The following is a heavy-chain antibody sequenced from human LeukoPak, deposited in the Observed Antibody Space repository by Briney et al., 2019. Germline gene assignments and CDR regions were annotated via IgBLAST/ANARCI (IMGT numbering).Heavy chain of an antibody. Sequence: ASVKVSCKASGYTFTSYGISWVRQAPGQGLEWMGWISAYNGNTNYAQKLQGRVTMTTDTSTSTAYMELRSLRSDDTAVYYCVRSPQSYYYYYYGMDVWGQGTTVTVSS. V-gene: IGHV1-18*01. CDR2: ISAYNGNT. CDR1: GYTFTSYG. CDR3: VRSPQSYYYYYYGMDV. J-gene: IGHJ6*02.